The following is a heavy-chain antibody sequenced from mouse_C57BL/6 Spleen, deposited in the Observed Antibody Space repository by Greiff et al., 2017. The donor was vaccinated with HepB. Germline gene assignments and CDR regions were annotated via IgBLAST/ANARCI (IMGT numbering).Heavy chain of an antibody. CDR1: GFTFSDYY. D-gene: IGHD1-1*01. CDR3: ARARYYSSSYEDYFDY. V-gene: IGHV5-16*01. J-gene: IGHJ2*01. CDR2: INYDGSST. Sequence: EVKLMESEGGLVQPGSSLKLSCTASGFTFSDYYMAWVRQVPEKGLEWVANINYDGSSTYYLDSLKSRFIISRDNAKNILYLQMSSLKSEDTATYYCARARYYSSSYEDYFDYWGQGTTLTVSS.